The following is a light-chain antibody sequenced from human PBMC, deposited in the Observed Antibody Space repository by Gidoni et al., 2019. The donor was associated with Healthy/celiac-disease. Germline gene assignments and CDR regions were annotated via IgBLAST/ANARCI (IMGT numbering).Light chain of an antibody. Sequence: VMTQSPATLSVSPGERATLSCRASQSVSSNLAWYQQKPGQAPRLLIYGASTRATGIPARFSGSGSGTEFTLTISSLQSEDFAVYYCQQYNNWPQTFGQGTKVEIK. CDR2: GAS. J-gene: IGKJ1*01. CDR1: QSVSSN. V-gene: IGKV3-15*01. CDR3: QQYNNWPQT.